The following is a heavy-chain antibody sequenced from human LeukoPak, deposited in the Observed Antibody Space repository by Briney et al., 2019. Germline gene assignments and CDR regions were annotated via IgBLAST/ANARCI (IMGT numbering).Heavy chain of an antibody. V-gene: IGHV3-33*01. CDR2: IWYDGSNK. Sequence: GGSLRLSCAASGFTFSSYGMHWVRQAPGKGLEWVAVIWYDGSNKYYADSAKGRFTISRDNSKNTLYLQMNSLRAEDTAVYYCARDSSPLGIVYYGMDVWGQGTTVTVSS. D-gene: IGHD7-27*01. J-gene: IGHJ6*02. CDR1: GFTFSSYG. CDR3: ARDSSPLGIVYYGMDV.